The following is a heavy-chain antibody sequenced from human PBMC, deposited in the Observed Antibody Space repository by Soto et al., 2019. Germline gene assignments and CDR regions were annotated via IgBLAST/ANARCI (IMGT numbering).Heavy chain of an antibody. CDR2: ISYDGGDK. Sequence: QAQLVESGGGVVQPGGSLRLSCAASGFSFNNYAMHWVRQAPGKGLEWVAVISYDGGDKYYADSVKGRFTISRDRSKRTLFMEMNSLGGEDAAIYYCARGGGPSSSSAYGLDVWGQGTTVTVSS. CDR3: ARGGGPSSSSAYGLDV. CDR1: GFSFNNYA. D-gene: IGHD6-6*01. J-gene: IGHJ6*02. V-gene: IGHV3-30-3*01.